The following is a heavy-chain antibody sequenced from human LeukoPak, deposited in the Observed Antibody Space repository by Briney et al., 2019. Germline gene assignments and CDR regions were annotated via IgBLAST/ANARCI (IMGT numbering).Heavy chain of an antibody. D-gene: IGHD5/OR15-5a*01. CDR1: GYSISSGYY. J-gene: IGHJ4*02. CDR2: IYHSGST. CDR3: ARGSDRLYVFDY. Sequence: SETLSLTCTVSGYSISSGYYWGWIRQPPGKGLEWIGSIYHSGSTYYNPSLKSRVTISVDTSKNQFSLKLSSVTAADTAVYYCARGSDRLYVFDYWGQGTLVTVSS. V-gene: IGHV4-38-2*02.